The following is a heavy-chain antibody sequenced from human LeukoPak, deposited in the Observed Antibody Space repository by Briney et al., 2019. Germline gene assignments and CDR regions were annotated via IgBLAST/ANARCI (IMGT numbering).Heavy chain of an antibody. D-gene: IGHD4-23*01. Sequence: KPSDTLSLTCAVYGGSFSGYYWSWIRQPPGKGLEWIGEIYFGGSINYTPSLKSRVTISVDTSKNQFTLKLSSVTAADTAVYYCARGPRNYGGCLDYWGQGTLVTVSS. V-gene: IGHV4-34*01. J-gene: IGHJ4*02. CDR1: GGSFSGYY. CDR2: IYFGGSI. CDR3: ARGPRNYGGCLDY.